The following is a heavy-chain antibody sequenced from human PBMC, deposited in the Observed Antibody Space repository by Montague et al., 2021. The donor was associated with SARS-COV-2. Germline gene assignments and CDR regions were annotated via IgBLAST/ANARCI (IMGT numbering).Heavy chain of an antibody. CDR1: GGSISSSSYY. CDR3: ARHPGITMIVVVIPSAFDI. D-gene: IGHD3-22*01. Sequence: SESLSLTYTVSGGSISSSSYYWGWIRQPPGKGLEWIGSIYYSGSTYYNPSLKSRVTISVDASKNQFSLKLSSVTAADTAVYYCARHPGITMIVVVIPSAFDIWGQGTMVTVSS. J-gene: IGHJ3*02. CDR2: IYYSGST. V-gene: IGHV4-39*01.